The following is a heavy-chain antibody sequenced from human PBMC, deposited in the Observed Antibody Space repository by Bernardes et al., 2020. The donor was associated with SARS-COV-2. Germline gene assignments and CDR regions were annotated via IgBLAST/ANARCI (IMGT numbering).Heavy chain of an antibody. CDR3: ARDMATAAGHYYYYGMDV. CDR2: ISSSGSTI. CDR1: GFTFSDYY. J-gene: IGHJ6*02. V-gene: IGHV3-11*01. Sequence: GGSLRLSCAASGFTFSDYYMSWIRQAPGKGLEWVSYISSSGSTIYYADSVKGRFTISRDNAKNSLYLQMNSLRAEDTAVYYCARDMATAAGHYYYYGMDVWGQGTTVTVSS. D-gene: IGHD6-13*01.